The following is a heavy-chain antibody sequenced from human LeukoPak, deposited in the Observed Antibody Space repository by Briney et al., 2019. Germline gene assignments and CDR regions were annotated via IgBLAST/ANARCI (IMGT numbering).Heavy chain of an antibody. CDR2: IYYSDNT. D-gene: IGHD3-22*01. J-gene: IGHJ4*02. CDR3: AGGNFYDSSGHPYHFHY. Sequence: SETLSLTCTVSGVSISSYYWSWIRQPPGKGLEWMGYIYYSDNTKYNTYLKSRVTISEDTSKNQFSLNLTSVTAADTAVYYCAGGNFYDSSGHPYHFHYWGQGTLVTVPS. V-gene: IGHV4-59*01. CDR1: GVSISSYY.